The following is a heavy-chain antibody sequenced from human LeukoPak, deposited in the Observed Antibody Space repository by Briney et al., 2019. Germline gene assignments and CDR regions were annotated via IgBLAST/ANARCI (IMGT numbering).Heavy chain of an antibody. CDR3: ARADYDFWSGYGGGDYMDV. Sequence: ASVKVSCEASGYTFTSYYMHWVRQAPGQGLEWMGIINPSGGSTSYAQKFQGRVTMTRDTSTSTVYMELSSLRSEDTAVYYCARADYDFWSGYGGGDYMDVWGKGTTVTVSS. V-gene: IGHV1-46*03. CDR2: INPSGGST. CDR1: GYTFTSYY. J-gene: IGHJ6*03. D-gene: IGHD3-3*01.